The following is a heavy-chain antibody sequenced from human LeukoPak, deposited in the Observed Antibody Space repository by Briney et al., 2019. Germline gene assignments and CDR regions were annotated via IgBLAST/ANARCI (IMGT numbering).Heavy chain of an antibody. Sequence: ASVKVSCKASGYTFTGYYMHWVRQAPGQGLEWMGWINPNSGGTNYAQKFQGRVTMTRDTSISTAYMELSRLRSDDTAVYYCAREDGDSSGYSNNWFDPWGQGTLVTVSS. J-gene: IGHJ5*02. CDR3: AREDGDSSGYSNNWFDP. CDR2: INPNSGGT. CDR1: GYTFTGYY. D-gene: IGHD3-22*01. V-gene: IGHV1-2*02.